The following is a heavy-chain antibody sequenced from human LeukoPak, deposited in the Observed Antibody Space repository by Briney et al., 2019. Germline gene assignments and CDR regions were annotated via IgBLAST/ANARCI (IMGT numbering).Heavy chain of an antibody. D-gene: IGHD3-22*01. J-gene: IGHJ4*02. Sequence: GGSLRLSCVASGFTFRSYGMHWVRQVPGKGLEWVAVAYDDASNQYCADSVKGRFTISKDTSRNTLYLQMNSLRAEDTAVYSCATGSRYYYDHWGQGTLVTVSS. V-gene: IGHV3-33*01. CDR2: AYDDASNQ. CDR1: GFTFRSYG. CDR3: ATGSRYYYDH.